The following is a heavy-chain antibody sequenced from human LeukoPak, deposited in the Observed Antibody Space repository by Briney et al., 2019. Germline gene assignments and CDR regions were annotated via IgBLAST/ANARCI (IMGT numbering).Heavy chain of an antibody. CDR2: IYWNGGTT. CDR1: GLTFDDYG. CDR3: ARSSGANVYTYSFQY. D-gene: IGHD1-26*01. J-gene: IGHJ4*02. Sequence: GGSLRLSCVASGLTFDDYGMSWVRQAPGKGLEWVSGIYWNGGTTTYADSVKGRFTISRDNAKISPYLQMSGLRVDDTAFYYCARSSGANVYTYSFQYWGRGTLVTVSS. V-gene: IGHV3-20*04.